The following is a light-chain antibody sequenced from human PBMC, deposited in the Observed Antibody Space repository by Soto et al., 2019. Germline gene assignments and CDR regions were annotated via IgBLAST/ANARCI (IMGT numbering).Light chain of an antibody. CDR2: AAS. Sequence: DIQMTQSPSSLSASVGDRVTITYRASQSISSYLNWYQQKPGKAPKLLIYAASSLQSGVPSRFSDSGSGTDFTLTISSLQPEDFATYYCQQSYSTPWTFGQGTKVDIK. CDR1: QSISSY. V-gene: IGKV1-39*01. CDR3: QQSYSTPWT. J-gene: IGKJ1*01.